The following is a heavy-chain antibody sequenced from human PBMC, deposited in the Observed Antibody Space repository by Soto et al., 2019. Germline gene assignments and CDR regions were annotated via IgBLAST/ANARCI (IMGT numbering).Heavy chain of an antibody. CDR3: ARDRTYYGDYMGDY. CDR2: INAGNGNT. CDR1: GYTFTSYV. V-gene: IGHV1-3*01. D-gene: IGHD4-17*01. J-gene: IGHJ4*02. Sequence: QVQLVQSGAEVKKPGASVKVSCKASGYTFTSYVLHWVRQAPGQRPEWMGWINAGNGNTKYSQNFQGRVTISKNTSASTVYMELRSLKSEDTAVHYCARDRTYYGDYMGDYWGQGTLVAVSS.